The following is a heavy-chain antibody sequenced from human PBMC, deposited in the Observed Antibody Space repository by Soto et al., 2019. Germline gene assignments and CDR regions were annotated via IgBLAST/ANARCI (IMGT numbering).Heavy chain of an antibody. J-gene: IGHJ3*02. CDR3: AVPYLYSSSTFDM. CDR1: GFTVSSNY. Sequence: GGSLRLSCAACGFTVSSNYMSWVRQAPGKGLVWVSRINSGGSSTSYADSVKGRFTISRDNAKNTLYLQMNSLRAEDTAVYYCAVPYLYSSSTFDMWGQGTMVTVSS. CDR2: INSGGSST. D-gene: IGHD6-6*01. V-gene: IGHV3-74*01.